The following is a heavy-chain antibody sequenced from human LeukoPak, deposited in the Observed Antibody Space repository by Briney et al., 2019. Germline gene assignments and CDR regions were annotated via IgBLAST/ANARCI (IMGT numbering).Heavy chain of an antibody. J-gene: IGHJ4*02. CDR1: GFTFSGYS. CDR2: VSSSSNTI. Sequence: PGGSLRLSCAASGFTFSGYSMNWVRQAPGKGLEWISYVSSSSNTIYYADPVKGRFTISRDNAKNSLYLQMNSLRAEDTAVYYCARRIAAGFDFDYWGQGTLVTVSS. D-gene: IGHD6-13*01. CDR3: ARRIAAGFDFDY. V-gene: IGHV3-48*01.